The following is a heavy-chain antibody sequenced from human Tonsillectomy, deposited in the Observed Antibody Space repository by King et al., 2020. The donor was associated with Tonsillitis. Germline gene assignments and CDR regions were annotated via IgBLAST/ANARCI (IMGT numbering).Heavy chain of an antibody. J-gene: IGHJ3*02. CDR1: GFPFSSYG. D-gene: IGHD6-13*01. Sequence: QVQLVESGGGVVQPGRSLRLSCAASGFPFSSYGMHWVRQAPGKGLEWVAVISYDDSNKYYADSVKGRFTISRDYSKDTLYLQMNSLRAEDTAVYYCAKDLLVWHPMGAFHIWGQGTKVTVSS. CDR3: AKDLLVWHPMGAFHI. CDR2: ISYDDSNK. V-gene: IGHV3-30*18.